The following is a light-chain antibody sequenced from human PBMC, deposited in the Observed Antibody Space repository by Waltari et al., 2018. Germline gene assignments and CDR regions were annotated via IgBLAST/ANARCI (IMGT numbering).Light chain of an antibody. CDR1: SSNIGAGSY. V-gene: IGLV1-40*01. Sequence: QSVLTQTPSVSGAPGQRVTISCTGSSSNIGAGSYVHWYQQLPGTAPKLPIYGNNNRPSGVPGRFAVSRSDTSASLAITGLQTEDEADYYCQSYDNSLSGSRVFGGGTRVTVL. CDR3: QSYDNSLSGSRV. CDR2: GNN. J-gene: IGLJ3*02.